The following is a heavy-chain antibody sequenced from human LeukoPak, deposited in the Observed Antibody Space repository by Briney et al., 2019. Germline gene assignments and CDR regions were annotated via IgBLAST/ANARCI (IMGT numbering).Heavy chain of an antibody. CDR1: GGFISPYY. D-gene: IGHD3-22*01. CDR2: IYYSGST. Sequence: SETLSLTCTVSGGFISPYYWSWIRQPPRKGLEWIGYIYYSGSTSYNPSLKSRVTISVDTSTNQFSLKLSSVTAADTAVYYCARSYDSSGDNGFDPWGQGTLVTVSS. CDR3: ARSYDSSGDNGFDP. J-gene: IGHJ5*02. V-gene: IGHV4-59*01.